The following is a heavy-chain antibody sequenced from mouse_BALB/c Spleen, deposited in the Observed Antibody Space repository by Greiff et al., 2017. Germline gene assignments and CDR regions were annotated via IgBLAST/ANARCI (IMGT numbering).Heavy chain of an antibody. Sequence: VQLQQSGAELVKPGASVKLSCTASGFNIKDTYMHWVKQRPEQGLEWIGRIDPANGNTKYDPKFQGKATITADTSSNAAYLQLSSLTSEDTAVYYCARDKITTATWAYWGQGTLVTVSA. J-gene: IGHJ3*01. V-gene: IGHV14-3*02. CDR3: ARDKITTATWAY. D-gene: IGHD1-2*01. CDR2: IDPANGNT. CDR1: GFNIKDTY.